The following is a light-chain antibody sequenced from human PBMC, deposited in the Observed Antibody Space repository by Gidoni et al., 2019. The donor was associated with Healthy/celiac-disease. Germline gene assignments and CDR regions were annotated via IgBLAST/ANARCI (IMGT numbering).Light chain of an antibody. J-gene: IGKJ4*01. CDR2: WAS. CDR1: QSVLYSSNNKNY. Sequence: DIVMTQSPDSLAVSLGERATINCKSSQSVLYSSNNKNYLAWYQQKPGQPPKLLIYWASTRESGVSDRFSGSGSGTDFTLTISSLQAEDVAVYYCQQYYSTRTFXGXTKVEIK. CDR3: QQYYSTRT. V-gene: IGKV4-1*01.